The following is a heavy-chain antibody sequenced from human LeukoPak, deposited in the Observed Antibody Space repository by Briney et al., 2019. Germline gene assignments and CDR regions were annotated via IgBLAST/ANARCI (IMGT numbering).Heavy chain of an antibody. V-gene: IGHV4-39*01. J-gene: IGHJ4*02. D-gene: IGHD6-19*01. Sequence: SETLSLTCTVSGGSISSSSYYWGWIRQPPGKGLEWIGSIYYSGNTYYNPSLKSRVTISVDTSRTQFSLKLSSLTAADTAVYYCARGTDSSGWYVDYWGQGTLVTVSS. CDR3: ARGTDSSGWYVDY. CDR1: GGSISSSSYY. CDR2: IYYSGNT.